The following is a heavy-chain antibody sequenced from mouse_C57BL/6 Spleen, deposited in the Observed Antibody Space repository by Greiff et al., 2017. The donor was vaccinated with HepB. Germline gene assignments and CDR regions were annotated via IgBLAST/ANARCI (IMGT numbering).Heavy chain of an antibody. CDR2: ISDGGSYT. J-gene: IGHJ2*01. CDR3: ARDPNYYGSSYGDYFDY. CDR1: GFTFSSYA. V-gene: IGHV5-4*01. D-gene: IGHD1-1*01. Sequence: EVQRVESGGGLVKPGGSLKLSCAASGFTFSSYAMSWVRQTPEKRLEWVATISDGGSYTYYPDNVKGRFTISRDNAKNNLYLQMSHLKSEDTAMYYCARDPNYYGSSYGDYFDYWGQGTTLTVSS.